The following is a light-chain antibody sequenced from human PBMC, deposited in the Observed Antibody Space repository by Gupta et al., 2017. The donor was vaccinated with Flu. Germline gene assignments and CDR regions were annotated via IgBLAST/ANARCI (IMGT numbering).Light chain of an antibody. CDR1: QDIRKE. Sequence: DIQMTQSPSSLSASVGDRVTITCRASQDIRKELDWYQQKPGKAPKRLIYDASTLQSGVPSRFGGSGSGTEFTLTISSLQPEDFATYYCLQRKYYFLTFGQGTKVEIK. CDR3: LQRKYYFLT. V-gene: IGKV1-17*01. CDR2: DAS. J-gene: IGKJ1*01.